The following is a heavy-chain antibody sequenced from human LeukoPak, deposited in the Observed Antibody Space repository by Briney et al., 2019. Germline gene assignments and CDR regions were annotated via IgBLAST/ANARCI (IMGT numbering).Heavy chain of an antibody. J-gene: IGHJ4*02. D-gene: IGHD3-16*01. Sequence: PSETLSLTCTVSGGSISSYYWSWIRQPPGKGLEWIGYIYYSGSTNYNPSLKSRVAISVDTSKNQFSLKLSSVTAADTAMYYCARQGGSPRDHYFDYWGQGALVTVSS. CDR1: GGSISSYY. V-gene: IGHV4-59*08. CDR3: ARQGGSPRDHYFDY. CDR2: IYYSGST.